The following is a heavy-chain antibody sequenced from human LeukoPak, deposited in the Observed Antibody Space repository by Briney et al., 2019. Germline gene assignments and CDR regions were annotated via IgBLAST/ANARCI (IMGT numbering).Heavy chain of an antibody. D-gene: IGHD3-22*01. CDR2: IYYSGGT. CDR3: ARRYYYDSSRAFDV. CDR1: GGSISSYY. Sequence: SETLSLTCTVSGGSISSYYWSWVRQPPGKGLEWIGYIYYSGGTNYNPSLKSRVTISVDTSKNQFSLKLSSVTAADTAVYYCARRYYYDSSRAFDVWGQGTMVTVSS. J-gene: IGHJ3*01. V-gene: IGHV4-59*08.